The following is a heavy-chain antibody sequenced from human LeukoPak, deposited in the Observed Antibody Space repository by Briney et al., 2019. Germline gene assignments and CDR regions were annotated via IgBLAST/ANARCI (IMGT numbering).Heavy chain of an antibody. CDR2: INTSGST. Sequence: PSETLSLTCTVSGGSISSYYWSWIRQPAGKGLEWIGRINTSGSTNYNPSLKSRVIMSVDTSKNQFSLKLSSVTAADTAVYYCAREGVYYGSGSRYYYYYMDVWGKGTTVTVSS. CDR3: AREGVYYGSGSRYYYYYMDV. CDR1: GGSISSYY. D-gene: IGHD3-10*01. V-gene: IGHV4-4*07. J-gene: IGHJ6*03.